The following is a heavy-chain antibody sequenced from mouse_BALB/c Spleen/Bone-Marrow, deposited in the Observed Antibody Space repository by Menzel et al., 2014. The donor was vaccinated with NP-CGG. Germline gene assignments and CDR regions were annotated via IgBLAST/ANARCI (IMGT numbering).Heavy chain of an antibody. CDR1: GYAFTDHL. V-gene: IGHV1-54*01. CDR3: ARYDCYFDY. D-gene: IGHD2-4*01. J-gene: IGHJ2*01. Sequence: QVQLERSGAEPGRPGTSVKVSCKAFGYAFTDHLLARFKQRSGQGSEMIGVINPGSGNTKYDEKFKDKTTKTEDKSSGDDYMQLSHMTSNDSAVYFCARYDCYFDYWGQGTILTVSS. CDR2: INPGSGNT.